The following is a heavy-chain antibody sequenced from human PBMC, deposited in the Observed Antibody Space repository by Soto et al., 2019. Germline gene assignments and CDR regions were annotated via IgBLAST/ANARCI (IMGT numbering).Heavy chain of an antibody. D-gene: IGHD3-9*01. CDR3: ARDLHDILTGYYWSPNFDY. J-gene: IGHJ4*02. V-gene: IGHV3-64*01. Sequence: GGSLRLSCAASGFTFSSYAMHWVRQAPGKGLEYVSAISSNGGSTYYANSVKGRFTISRDNSKNTLYLQMGSLRAEDMAVYYCARDLHDILTGYYWSPNFDYWGQGTLVTVSS. CDR2: ISSNGGST. CDR1: GFTFSSYA.